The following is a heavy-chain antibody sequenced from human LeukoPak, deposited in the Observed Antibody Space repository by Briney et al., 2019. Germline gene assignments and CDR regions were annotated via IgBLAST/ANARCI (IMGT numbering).Heavy chain of an antibody. Sequence: GGSLRLSCAASGFTFSSYGMHWVRQAPGKGLEWVAVISYDGSNKYYADSVKGRFTISRDNSKNTLYLQMNSLGAEDTAVYYCAKNYGSGKYYFDFWGQGTLVTVSS. V-gene: IGHV3-30*18. CDR2: ISYDGSNK. J-gene: IGHJ4*02. D-gene: IGHD3-10*01. CDR1: GFTFSSYG. CDR3: AKNYGSGKYYFDF.